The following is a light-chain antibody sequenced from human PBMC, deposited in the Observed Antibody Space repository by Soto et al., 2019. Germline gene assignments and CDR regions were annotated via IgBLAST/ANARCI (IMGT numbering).Light chain of an antibody. Sequence: EIVLTQSPATLSFSPGDTATLSCGASQSVSSSLAWYQQKPGQAPRLLIYDASSRATGIPARFSGSGSGTDFTLTISSLEPEDFAVYYCQQRSNWPITFGQGTRLEIK. CDR3: QQRSNWPIT. V-gene: IGKV3-11*01. CDR2: DAS. J-gene: IGKJ5*01. CDR1: QSVSSS.